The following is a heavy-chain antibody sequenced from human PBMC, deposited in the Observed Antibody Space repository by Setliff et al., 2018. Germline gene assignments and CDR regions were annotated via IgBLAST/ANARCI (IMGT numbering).Heavy chain of an antibody. CDR1: GYSISSGYY. D-gene: IGHD3-22*01. Sequence: LSLTCAVSGYSISSGYYWGWIRQSPGKGLEWIGSIYHSGSTYYNPSLKSRVTISVDTSKNQFSLKLSSVTAADTAVYYCARGETYYYDSSGYEGKYYFDYWGQGTLVTVSS. CDR3: ARGETYYYDSSGYEGKYYFDY. V-gene: IGHV4-38-2*01. CDR2: IYHSGST. J-gene: IGHJ4*02.